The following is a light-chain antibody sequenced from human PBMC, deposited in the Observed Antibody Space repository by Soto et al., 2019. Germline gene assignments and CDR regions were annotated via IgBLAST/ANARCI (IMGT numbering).Light chain of an antibody. CDR2: DAS. CDR1: QTISSW. Sequence: DIHMTHSLSTLSRSLAYIVTIARRVSQTISSWLAWYQQKPGKAPKVLIFDASSLKTGVPSRFSGSGSGTEFTLTISNLQPDDFATYYCQQYDSYSSGPFGQGTKVDIK. CDR3: QQYDSYSSGP. J-gene: IGKJ1*01. V-gene: IGKV1-5*01.